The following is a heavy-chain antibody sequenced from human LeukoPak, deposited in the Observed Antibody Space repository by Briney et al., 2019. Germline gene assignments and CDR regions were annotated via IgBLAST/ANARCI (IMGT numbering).Heavy chain of an antibody. CDR2: IKSKTDGGTT. CDR1: GFTFNNAW. J-gene: IGHJ3*02. V-gene: IGHV3-15*01. Sequence: PGGSLRLSCAASGFTFNNAWMSWVRQAPGKGLEWVGRIKSKTDGGTTDYAAPVKGRFTISRDDSKNTLYLQMNSLKTEDTAVYYCTTDQTLTAITMVRGVIFDAFDIWGQGTMVTVSS. D-gene: IGHD3-10*01. CDR3: TTDQTLTAITMVRGVIFDAFDI.